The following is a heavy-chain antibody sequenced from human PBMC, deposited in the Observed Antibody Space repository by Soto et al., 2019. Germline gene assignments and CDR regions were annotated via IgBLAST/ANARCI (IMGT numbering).Heavy chain of an antibody. V-gene: IGHV2-5*02. D-gene: IGHD3-3*01. Sequence: QITLNESGPTPVKPRQTLTLTCTFSGFSLTTSGVGVGWIRQSPGKAPEWLALIYSDDDKRYSPSLKSRLTNTKDTSKNQVVLTMADLDPADTATYYCAPRVLRTVFGLVTTTAIYFHFWGQGTPVAVSS. J-gene: IGHJ4*02. CDR3: APRVLRTVFGLVTTTAIYFHF. CDR2: IYSDDDK. CDR1: GFSLTTSGVG.